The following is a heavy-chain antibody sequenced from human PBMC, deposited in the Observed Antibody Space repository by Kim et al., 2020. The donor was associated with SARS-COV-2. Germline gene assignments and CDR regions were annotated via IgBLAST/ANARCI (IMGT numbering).Heavy chain of an antibody. J-gene: IGHJ4*02. Sequence: GGSLRLSCAASGFTFSSYGMTWIRQAPGKGLQWVSAITGSGNTTYFAASVRGRFTISRDNSRNMLYLQMNSLIAEDTALYYCAKVRLASLSSNFDYFGQ. CDR1: GFTFSSYG. CDR3: AKVRLASLSSNFDY. V-gene: IGHV3-23*01. CDR2: ITGSGNTT.